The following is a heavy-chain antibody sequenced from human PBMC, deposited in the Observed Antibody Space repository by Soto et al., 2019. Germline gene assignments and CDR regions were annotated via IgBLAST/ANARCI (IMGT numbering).Heavy chain of an antibody. V-gene: IGHV4-34*12. CDR2: LIHGGSI. D-gene: IGHD3-16*01. J-gene: IGHJ3*02. CDR1: GASLGGVH. CDR3: ARSPLGYDYVRQTWREVGDSFDI. Sequence: TWETLSLTCAIYGASLGGVHWTWLRQAPGKGLEWIGGLIHGGSIHYKPSLKSRVTFSLDTSKNQFSLQIMSVTAADTAVYYCARSPLGYDYVRQTWREVGDSFDIWGRGTLVTVSS.